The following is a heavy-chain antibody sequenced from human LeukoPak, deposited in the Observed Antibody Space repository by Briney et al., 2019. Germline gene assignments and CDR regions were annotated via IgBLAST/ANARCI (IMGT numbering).Heavy chain of an antibody. J-gene: IGHJ4*02. V-gene: IGHV4-59*01. D-gene: IGHD2-2*01. CDR2: VSSRGAT. CDR3: ARAQKTMLSRAVYFFDF. Sequence: SETLSLTCNVSGGSISDYYWSWIRQSPTRGLEWIGYVSSRGATNNNPSLKSRVTTSAHTSENQLSLKLTSVTAADTAVYYCARAQKTMLSRAVYFFDFWGQGLLVTVSS. CDR1: GGSISDYY.